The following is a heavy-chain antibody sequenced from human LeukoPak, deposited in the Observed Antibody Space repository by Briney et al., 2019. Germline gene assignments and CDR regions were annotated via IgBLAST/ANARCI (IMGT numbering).Heavy chain of an antibody. V-gene: IGHV1-46*01. CDR1: GYTFTSYY. Sequence: GASVKVSCKASGYTFTSYYMQWVRQAPGQGLEWMGIIDPSDGSTSYAHKFQGRGTMTRDTSTSTVYMDLSSLRSEDTAVYYCARDNTAAGPFDYWGQGTLVTVSS. D-gene: IGHD6-13*01. CDR3: ARDNTAAGPFDY. CDR2: IDPSDGST. J-gene: IGHJ4*02.